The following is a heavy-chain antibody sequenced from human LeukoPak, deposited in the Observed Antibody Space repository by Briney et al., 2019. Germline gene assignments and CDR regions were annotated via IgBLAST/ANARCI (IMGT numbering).Heavy chain of an antibody. CDR3: ASSYDFWSGYSLPFDY. Sequence: SVKVSCKASGGTSSIYAISWVRQAPGQGLEWMGGIIPIFGTANYAQKFQGRVTITTDESTSTAYMELSSLRSEDTAVYYCASSYDFWSGYSLPFDYWGQGTLVTVSS. CDR1: GGTSSIYA. CDR2: IIPIFGTA. J-gene: IGHJ4*02. D-gene: IGHD3-3*01. V-gene: IGHV1-69*05.